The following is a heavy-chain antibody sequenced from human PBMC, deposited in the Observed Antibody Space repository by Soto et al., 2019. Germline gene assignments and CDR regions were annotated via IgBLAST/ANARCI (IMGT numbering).Heavy chain of an antibody. J-gene: IGHJ5*02. V-gene: IGHV1-18*01. CDR3: ARVVPGAEAWFGP. D-gene: IGHD2-2*01. CDR2: ISLYSDGT. CDR1: GYTFSNYG. Sequence: ASVKVSCKTSGYTFSNYGITWVRQAPGQPLEWLGWISLYSDGTNYAQKFQGRVSMTTDTSTTTAYMGLRSLRSDDTAVYYCARVVPGAEAWFGPWGQGTLVTVSS.